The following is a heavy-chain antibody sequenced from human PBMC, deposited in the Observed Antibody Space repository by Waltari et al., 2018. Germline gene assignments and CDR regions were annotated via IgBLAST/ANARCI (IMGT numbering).Heavy chain of an antibody. CDR3: SRDRGGSWTFDY. CDR1: GYTFTTNH. J-gene: IGHJ4*02. V-gene: IGHV1-46*01. Sequence: QVQLVQSGAEVKKPGASVKLSCKASGYTFTTNHIHWVRQAPGQGLEWMGIVNHSGDGTRYAQKFQGRVTMTGDTFTNTVYMELSSLRSEDTAVYYCSRDRGGSWTFDYWGQGTLVTVSS. D-gene: IGHD3-3*01. CDR2: VNHSGDGT.